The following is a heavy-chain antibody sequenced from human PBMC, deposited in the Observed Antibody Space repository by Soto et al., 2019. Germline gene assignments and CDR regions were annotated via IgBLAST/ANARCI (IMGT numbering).Heavy chain of an antibody. V-gene: IGHV1-69*12. J-gene: IGHJ2*01. D-gene: IGHD5-18*01. Sequence: QVQLVQSGAEVKKPGSSVKVSCKASGGTFSSYAISWVRQAPGQGLEWMGGIIPIFGTANYAQKFQGRVTITGDESTGKAYMELSRLGCEDRAVYYCAGDGWAAMVSPFVWSFDLWGRGTLVTVSS. CDR3: AGDGWAAMVSPFVWSFDL. CDR2: IIPIFGTA. CDR1: GGTFSSYA.